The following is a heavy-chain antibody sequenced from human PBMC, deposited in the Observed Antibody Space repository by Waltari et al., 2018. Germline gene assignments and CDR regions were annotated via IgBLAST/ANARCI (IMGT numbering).Heavy chain of an antibody. CDR2: IYYSGST. J-gene: IGHJ2*01. CDR1: GGSISSYY. V-gene: IGHV4-59*01. D-gene: IGHD3-10*02. Sequence: QVQLQESGPGLVKPSETLSLTCTVSGGSISSYYWSWIRQPPGKGLEWIGYIYYSGSTNYNPSLKSRVTISVDTSKNQFSLKLSSVTAADTAVYYCARDPMVGYWYFDLWGRGTLVTVSS. CDR3: ARDPMVGYWYFDL.